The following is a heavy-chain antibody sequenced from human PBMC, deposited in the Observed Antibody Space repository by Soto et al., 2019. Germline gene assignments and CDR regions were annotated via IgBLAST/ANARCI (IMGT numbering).Heavy chain of an antibody. D-gene: IGHD3-22*01. CDR3: ARDLTSGYTDS. J-gene: IGHJ5*01. Sequence: QVPLVESGGGVVQPGGSLRLSCAASGFSYGGYGMHWVRQAPGKGLEWVAVIWHDGGRQYYADSVKGRFTVSRDNAKNTRYLQMSSLRDEDTAVYYCARDLTSGYTDSWGQGPLVIVSS. CDR2: IWHDGGRQ. CDR1: GFSYGGYG. V-gene: IGHV3-33*01.